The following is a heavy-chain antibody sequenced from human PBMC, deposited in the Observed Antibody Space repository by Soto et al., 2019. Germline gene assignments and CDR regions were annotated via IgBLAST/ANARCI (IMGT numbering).Heavy chain of an antibody. J-gene: IGHJ5*02. CDR3: APLTTYYYDSSGYYYAGFDP. CDR1: GYTITELS. V-gene: IGHV1-24*01. D-gene: IGHD3-22*01. CDR2: FDPEDGET. Sequence: XSVKVSCKVAGYTITELSMHWVRQAPGKGLEWMGGFDPEDGETIYAQKFQGRVTMTEDTSTDTAYMELSSLRSEDTAVYYCAPLTTYYYDSSGYYYAGFDPWGQGTLVTVSS.